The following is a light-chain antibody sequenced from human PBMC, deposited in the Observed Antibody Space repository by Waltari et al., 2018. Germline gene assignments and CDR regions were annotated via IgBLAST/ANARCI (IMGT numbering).Light chain of an antibody. CDR2: DVS. J-gene: IGLJ2*01. Sequence: QSALTQPASVSGSPGQSITISCTGTSSDVGTYNYVPWYQQHPGKAPKLMIYDVSNRPSGVSNRFSGSKSGNTASLTISGLQAEDETDYYCSSYIGSSTLELFGGGTSLTVL. CDR3: SSYIGSSTLEL. V-gene: IGLV2-14*03. CDR1: SSDVGTYNY.